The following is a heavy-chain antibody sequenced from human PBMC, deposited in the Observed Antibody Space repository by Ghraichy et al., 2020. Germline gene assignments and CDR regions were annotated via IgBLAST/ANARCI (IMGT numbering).Heavy chain of an antibody. CDR2: TSDDDNNK. D-gene: IGHD1-1*01. CDR1: GFRFSSFA. V-gene: IGHV3-30*04. J-gene: IGHJ4*02. CDR3: ARGLGIAGNWYGRGLSYYSDY. Sequence: GGSLRLSCTDSGFRFSSFAMHWVRQAPGKGPEWVAVTSDDDNNKYYADAVKGRFTISRDNSKKTLYLQMNSLRIEDTAVYYCARGLGIAGNWYGRGLSYYSDYWGQGALVPVSS.